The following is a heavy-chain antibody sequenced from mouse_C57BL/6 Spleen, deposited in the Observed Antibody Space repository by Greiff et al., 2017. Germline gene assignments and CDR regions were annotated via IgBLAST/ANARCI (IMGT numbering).Heavy chain of an antibody. V-gene: IGHV3-6*01. D-gene: IGHD2-5*01. CDR1: GYSITSGYY. CDR2: ISYDGSN. Sequence: EVQLQQSGPGLVKPSQSLSLTCSVTGYSITSGYYWNWIRQFPGNKLEWMGYISYDGSNNYNPSLKNRISITRDTSKNQFFLKLNSVTTEDTATYYCARDGYYSNYCDYWGQGTTLTVSS. J-gene: IGHJ2*01. CDR3: ARDGYYSNYCDY.